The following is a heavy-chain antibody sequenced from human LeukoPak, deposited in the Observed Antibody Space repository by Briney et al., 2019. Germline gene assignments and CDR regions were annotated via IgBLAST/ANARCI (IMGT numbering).Heavy chain of an antibody. V-gene: IGHV3-7*01. J-gene: IGHJ4*02. CDR1: GFTLSGYF. D-gene: IGHD3-22*01. CDR3: ARDRGWRSGGYYLYYFDF. Sequence: QAGGSLRLSCAASGFTLSGYFMSWVRQAPGEGLEWVASIKGDGSEKYCVDSVKGRFTISRDNAKNSLYLQMNSLRAEDTAVYFCARDRGWRSGGYYLYYFDFWGQGTLVTVSS. CDR2: IKGDGSEK.